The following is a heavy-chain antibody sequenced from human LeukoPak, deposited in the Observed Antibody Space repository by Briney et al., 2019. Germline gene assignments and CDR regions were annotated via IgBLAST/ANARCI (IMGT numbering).Heavy chain of an antibody. D-gene: IGHD5-18*01. CDR2: IYYSGST. CDR1: GGSISSYY. J-gene: IGHJ5*02. V-gene: IGHV4-59*01. CDR3: ARGGQLWYNWFDP. Sequence: SETLSLTCTVSGGSISSYYWSWLRQPPGKGLEWLGYIYYSGSTNYNPSLKSRVTISVDTSKNQFSLKLSSVTAADTAVYYCARGGQLWYNWFDPWGQGTLVTVSS.